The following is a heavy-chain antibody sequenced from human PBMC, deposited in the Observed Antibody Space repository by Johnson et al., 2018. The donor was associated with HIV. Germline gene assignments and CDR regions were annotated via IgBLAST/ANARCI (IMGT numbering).Heavy chain of an antibody. CDR2: ISSSGSTI. CDR1: GFTFSDYY. J-gene: IGHJ3*02. D-gene: IGHD3-22*01. CDR3: ARPSTPYDTHVGPFDI. Sequence: QVHLVESGGGVVQPGRSLRLSCAASGFTFSDYYMSWIRQAPGKGLEWVSYISSSGSTIYYADSVKGRFTISRDNAKNSLYLQVNSLRAEDTAVYYCARPSTPYDTHVGPFDIWGQGTMVTVSS. V-gene: IGHV3-11*01.